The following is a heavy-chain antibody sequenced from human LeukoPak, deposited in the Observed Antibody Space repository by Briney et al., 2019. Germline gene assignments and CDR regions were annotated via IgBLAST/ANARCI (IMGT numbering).Heavy chain of an antibody. D-gene: IGHD6-19*01. CDR1: GGSISSGDYY. CDR3: ARQYSSGWYQIDY. J-gene: IGHJ4*02. V-gene: IGHV4-30-4*08. Sequence: SETLSLTCTVSGGSISSGDYYWSWIRQPPGKGLERIGYIYYSGSTYYNPSLKSRVTISVDTSKNQFSLKLSSVTAADTAVYYCARQYSSGWYQIDYWGQGTLVTVSS. CDR2: IYYSGST.